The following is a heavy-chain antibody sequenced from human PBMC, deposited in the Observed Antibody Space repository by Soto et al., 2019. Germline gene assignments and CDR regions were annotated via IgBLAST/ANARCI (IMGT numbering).Heavy chain of an antibody. CDR2: IYYSGST. Sequence: SETLSLTCTVSGGSINSGDYYWTWIRQPPGKGLKWIGYIYYSGSTNYNPSLKGRVTISVDTSKHQFSLKLSSVTAADTAVYYCARVYGDYLDFWGQGTLVTVSS. J-gene: IGHJ4*02. CDR1: GGSINSGDYY. V-gene: IGHV4-61*08. D-gene: IGHD4-17*01. CDR3: ARVYGDYLDF.